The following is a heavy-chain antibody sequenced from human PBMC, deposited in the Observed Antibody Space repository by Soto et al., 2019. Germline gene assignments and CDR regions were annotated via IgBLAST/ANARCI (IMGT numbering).Heavy chain of an antibody. D-gene: IGHD3-10*01. CDR3: GRSMRLWCGELSI. J-gene: IGHJ4*02. V-gene: IGHV3-23*01. Sequence: EVQLLESGGGLVQPGGSLRLSCAASGFTFSSYAMSWVRQAPGKGLEWVSAISGSGGSTYYADSVKGRFTISRDNFKNTLYLQMNSLRAEDTAVYYCGRSMRLWCGELSIWGQGTLVTVSS. CDR1: GFTFSSYA. CDR2: ISGSGGST.